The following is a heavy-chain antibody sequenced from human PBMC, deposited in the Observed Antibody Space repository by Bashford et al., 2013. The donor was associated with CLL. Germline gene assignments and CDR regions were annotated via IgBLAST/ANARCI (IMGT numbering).Heavy chain of an antibody. D-gene: IGHD3-22*01. CDR3: ARGPMIVVVINPGEPYYYYYYGMDV. CDR2: LYYSGNT. Sequence: SETLSLTCTVSGASISSHYWNWIRQPPGKGLEWIGYLYYSGNTNYNPSLKSRATISVDTPKNQFSLKLSSVTAADTAVYYCARGPMIVVVINPGEPYYYYYYGMDVWGQGTTVTVSS. J-gene: IGHJ6*02. V-gene: IGHV4-59*11. CDR1: GASISSHY.